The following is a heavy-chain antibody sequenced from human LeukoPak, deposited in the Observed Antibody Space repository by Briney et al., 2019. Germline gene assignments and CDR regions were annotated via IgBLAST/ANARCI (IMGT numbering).Heavy chain of an antibody. CDR1: GFTFSSYA. Sequence: PGGSLRLSCAASGFTFSSYAMNWVRQAPGKGLEWVSSISSSSSYIYYADSVKGRFTISRDNAKNSLYLQMNSLRAEDTAVYYCARAGYDYVWGSYRDGDYFDYWGQGTLVTVSS. J-gene: IGHJ4*02. V-gene: IGHV3-21*01. D-gene: IGHD3-16*02. CDR3: ARAGYDYVWGSYRDGDYFDY. CDR2: ISSSSSYI.